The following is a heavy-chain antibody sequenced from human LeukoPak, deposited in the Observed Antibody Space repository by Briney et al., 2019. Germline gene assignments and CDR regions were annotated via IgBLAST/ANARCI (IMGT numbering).Heavy chain of an antibody. CDR2: ISGSGGCT. CDR3: AKDLSGGSYGSY. D-gene: IGHD1-26*01. Sequence: GGSLRLSCAASGFTFSSYAMSWVRQAPGKGLEWVSAISGSGGCTYYADSVKGRFTISRDNSKNTLYLQMNSLRAEDTAVYYCAKDLSGGSYGSYWGQGTLVTVSS. V-gene: IGHV3-23*01. J-gene: IGHJ4*02. CDR1: GFTFSSYA.